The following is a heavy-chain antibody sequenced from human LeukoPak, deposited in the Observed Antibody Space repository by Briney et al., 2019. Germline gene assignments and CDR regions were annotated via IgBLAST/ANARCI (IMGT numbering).Heavy chain of an antibody. CDR2: IYYSGST. CDR1: GGSISSYY. Sequence: SETLSLTCTVSGGSISSYYWSWIRQPPGKGLEWIGYIYYSGSTNYNPSLKSRVTISVDTSKNQFSLKLSSVTAADTAVYYCARDLRLRGFDYWGQGTLVTVSS. J-gene: IGHJ4*02. V-gene: IGHV4-59*12. CDR3: ARDLRLRGFDY.